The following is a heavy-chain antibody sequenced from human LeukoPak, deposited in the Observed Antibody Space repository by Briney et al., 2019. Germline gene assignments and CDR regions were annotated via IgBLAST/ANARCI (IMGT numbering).Heavy chain of an antibody. CDR2: IYYSGST. J-gene: IGHJ5*02. V-gene: IGHV4-39*01. Sequence: SETLSLTCNVSGGPISSGSYFWGWVRQPPGKGLEWIGSIYYSGSTYYNPSLKSRVTISVDTSKNQFSLKLTSVTAADTAVYYCARIYCSSTTCYFPSWFDPWGQGTLVTVSS. D-gene: IGHD2-2*01. CDR1: GGPISSGSYF. CDR3: ARIYCSSTTCYFPSWFDP.